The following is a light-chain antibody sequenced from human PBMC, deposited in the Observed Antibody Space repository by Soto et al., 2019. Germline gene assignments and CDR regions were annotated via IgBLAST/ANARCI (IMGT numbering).Light chain of an antibody. CDR3: CLYVGATTYV. Sequence: QSVLAQPASVSGSPGQSITISCTGASGYVGTYSLVSWYQQHPGKAPKVVIYEGHKRPSGVPDRFSGSTSGNTASLTISGLQTDDEADYYCCLYVGATTYVFGTGTKVTVL. J-gene: IGLJ1*01. CDR2: EGH. CDR1: SGYVGTYSL. V-gene: IGLV2-23*01.